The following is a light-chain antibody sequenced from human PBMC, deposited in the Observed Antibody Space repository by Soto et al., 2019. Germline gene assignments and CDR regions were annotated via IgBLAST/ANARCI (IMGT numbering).Light chain of an antibody. CDR3: QSYDSRLSGSV. CDR1: SSNIGAGYD. J-gene: IGLJ3*02. CDR2: GNS. Sequence: QSVLTQPPSVSGAPGQRVTISCTGSSSNIGAGYDVRWYQQLPGPAPKLLIYGNSNRPSGVPDRSSGSKSGTSASLAITGVQAEDEADYYCQSYDSRLSGSVYGGGTKLTLL. V-gene: IGLV1-40*01.